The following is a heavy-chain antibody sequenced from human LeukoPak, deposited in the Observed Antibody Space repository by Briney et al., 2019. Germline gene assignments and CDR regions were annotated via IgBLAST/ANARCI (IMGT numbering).Heavy chain of an antibody. CDR3: AKDHYGGNPRTNYYYYMDV. J-gene: IGHJ6*03. D-gene: IGHD4/OR15-4a*01. CDR2: VSGIGDKP. Sequence: GGSLRLSCAASGFTFSNYAMSWVRQAPGKGLEWVSAVSGIGDKPYYADSVKGRFTISRDNSKNTLYLQMRRLRAEDTALYYCAKDHYGGNPRTNYYYYMDVWGKGTTVTVSS. CDR1: GFTFSNYA. V-gene: IGHV3-23*01.